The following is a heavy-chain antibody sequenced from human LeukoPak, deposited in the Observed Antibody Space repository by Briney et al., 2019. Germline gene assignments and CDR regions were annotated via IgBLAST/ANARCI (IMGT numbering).Heavy chain of an antibody. Sequence: HPGGSLRLSCAASEFAFSNFAMHWVRQTPGKGLEWVAVVSYAGTIKYYTDSARGRFTISRDNSKNIVSLQMNNLTTEDTAVYYCAREKFDSWGQGTLVTVSP. J-gene: IGHJ5*01. CDR1: EFAFSNFA. CDR2: VSYAGTIK. CDR3: AREKFDS. V-gene: IGHV3-30*14.